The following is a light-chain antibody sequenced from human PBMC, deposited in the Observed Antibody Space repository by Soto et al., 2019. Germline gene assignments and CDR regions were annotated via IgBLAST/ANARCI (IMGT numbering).Light chain of an antibody. CDR1: SSDVGGYNY. V-gene: IGLV2-14*01. Sequence: QSALTQPASVSGSPGQSITISCTGTSSDVGGYNYVAWYQQHPGKVPRLMIYEVSNRPSGVSNRFSGSKSGSTASLTISGLQAGDEADYYCISYTSSSTSYVFGTGTKVTVL. CDR2: EVS. CDR3: ISYTSSSTSYV. J-gene: IGLJ1*01.